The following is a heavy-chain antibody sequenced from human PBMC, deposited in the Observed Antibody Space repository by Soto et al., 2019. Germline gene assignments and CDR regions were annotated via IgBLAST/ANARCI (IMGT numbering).Heavy chain of an antibody. V-gene: IGHV3-48*03. Sequence: GGSLRLSCAASGFTFSSYEMNWVRQAPGKGLEWVSYISSSGSTIYYADSVKGRFTISRDNAKNSLYLQMNSLRAEDPAVYYCARTFWDTAMVFDPWGQGTLVTVSS. CDR3: ARTFWDTAMVFDP. J-gene: IGHJ5*02. D-gene: IGHD5-18*01. CDR2: ISSSGSTI. CDR1: GFTFSSYE.